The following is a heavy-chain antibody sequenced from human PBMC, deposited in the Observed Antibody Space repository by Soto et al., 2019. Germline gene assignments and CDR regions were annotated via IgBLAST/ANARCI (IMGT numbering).Heavy chain of an antibody. V-gene: IGHV3-30-3*01. D-gene: IGHD3-22*01. CDR1: GFTFSSYA. CDR2: ISYDGSNK. Sequence: QVQLVESGGGVVQPGRSLRLSCAASGFTFSSYAMHWVRQAPGKGLEWVAVISYDGSNKYYADSVKGRFTISRDNSKNTLDLQMNRLRAEDTAVYYCARAYSWLLPDLDYWGQGTLVTVSS. CDR3: ARAYSWLLPDLDY. J-gene: IGHJ4*02.